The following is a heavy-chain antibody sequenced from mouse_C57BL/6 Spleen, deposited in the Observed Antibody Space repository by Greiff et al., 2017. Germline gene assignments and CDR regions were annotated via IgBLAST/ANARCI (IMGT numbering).Heavy chain of an antibody. J-gene: IGHJ2*01. CDR3: ARGGSSGYYFDY. Sequence: QVQLQQSGAELVRPGTSVKMSCKASGYTFTDYWIGWAKQRPGHGLEWIGVIYPGGGYTNYNEKFKGKATLTADKSSSTAYMQFSSLTSEDSAIYDCARGGSSGYYFDYWGQGTTLTVSS. CDR1: GYTFTDYW. CDR2: IYPGGGYT. V-gene: IGHV1-63*01. D-gene: IGHD3-2*02.